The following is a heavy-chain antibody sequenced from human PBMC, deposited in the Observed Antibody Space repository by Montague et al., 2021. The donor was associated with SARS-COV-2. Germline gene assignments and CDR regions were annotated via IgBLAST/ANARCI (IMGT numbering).Heavy chain of an antibody. D-gene: IGHD2-8*01. J-gene: IGHJ5*02. CDR3: ARDDPYCTNGVCYTGNWFDP. Sequence: CAISGDSVSSNSAAWNWIRQSPSRGLEWLGRTYYRSKWYNDYAVSVKSRITINPDTSKNLFSLQLNSVTPEDTAVYYCARDDPYCTNGVCYTGNWFDPWGQGTLVTVSS. V-gene: IGHV6-1*01. CDR2: TYYRSKWYN. CDR1: GDSVSSNSAA.